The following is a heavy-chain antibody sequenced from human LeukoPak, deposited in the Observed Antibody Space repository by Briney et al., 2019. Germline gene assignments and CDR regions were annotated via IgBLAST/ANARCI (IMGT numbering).Heavy chain of an antibody. J-gene: IGHJ2*01. D-gene: IGHD1-26*01. CDR3: ARFGGATNSVWYFDV. CDR2: IYPDDSHT. CDR1: GYSFTNYW. V-gene: IGHV5-51*01. Sequence: GESLKISCKGSGYSFTNYWIAWVRQMPGKGLQWMGIIYPDDSHTSYSPSFQGQVTISADKSIGTAYLQWRSLKASDTAMYYCARFGGATNSVWYFDVWGRGTLVTFSS.